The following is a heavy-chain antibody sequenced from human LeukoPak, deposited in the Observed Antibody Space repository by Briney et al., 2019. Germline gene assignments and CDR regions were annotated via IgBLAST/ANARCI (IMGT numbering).Heavy chain of an antibody. V-gene: IGHV3-30*18. CDR3: AKEPYDDSGYSYMDV. CDR2: ISHDGSKK. Sequence: GRSLRLSCAASGYTFSIYDFHWVRQAPGKGLEWVAFISHDGSKKYYADSVKGRFTISRDNFRNTLYLQMNSLRPEDTAVYYCAKEPYDDSGYSYMDVWGKGTTVTVSS. J-gene: IGHJ6*03. CDR1: GYTFSIYD. D-gene: IGHD4-17*01.